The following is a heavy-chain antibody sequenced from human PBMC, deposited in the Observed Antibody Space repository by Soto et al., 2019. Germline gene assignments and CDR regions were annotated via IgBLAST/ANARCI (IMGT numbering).Heavy chain of an antibody. CDR2: ISYDGSSK. Sequence: QVQLVESGGGGVQPGRSLRLSCAASGFTFSSYAMNWVRQAPGKGLEWVAVISYDGSSKYFADSVKGRFTISRDNSKNTVYLLMNSLRAEDTAVYYCARSIVVVLKSACDIWGQGTMVTVSS. CDR3: ARSIVVVLKSACDI. D-gene: IGHD2-15*01. V-gene: IGHV3-30-3*01. CDR1: GFTFSSYA. J-gene: IGHJ3*02.